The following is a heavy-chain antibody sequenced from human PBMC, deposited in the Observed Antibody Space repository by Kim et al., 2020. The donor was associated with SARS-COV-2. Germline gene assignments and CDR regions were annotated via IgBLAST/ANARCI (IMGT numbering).Heavy chain of an antibody. CDR1: GFTFSSYW. CDR2: IKQDGSEK. D-gene: IGHD3-22*01. J-gene: IGHJ4*02. Sequence: GGSLRLSCVASGFTFSSYWMSWVRQAPGKGLEWVANIKQDGSEKYYVDSVKGRFTISRDNAKNSLYLQMNSLRTEDTAVYYCASHVRYYDSSGLGDYWGQGTLVTVSS. V-gene: IGHV3-7*01. CDR3: ASHVRYYDSSGLGDY.